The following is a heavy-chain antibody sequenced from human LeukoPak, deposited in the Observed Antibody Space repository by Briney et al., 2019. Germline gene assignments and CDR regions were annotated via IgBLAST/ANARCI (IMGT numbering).Heavy chain of an antibody. V-gene: IGHV3-23*01. CDR1: GFTFSGYS. CDR2: ISGSGSIT. J-gene: IGHJ4*02. CDR3: ARGRGGDYVPSRVDY. Sequence: PGGSLRLSCSASGFTFSGYSMGWVRQAPGKGLQWVSSISGSGSITYYIDSVEGRFTISRDNSKNTMYLQMNSLRAEDTAVYYCARGRGGDYVPSRVDYWGQGTLVTVSS. D-gene: IGHD4-17*01.